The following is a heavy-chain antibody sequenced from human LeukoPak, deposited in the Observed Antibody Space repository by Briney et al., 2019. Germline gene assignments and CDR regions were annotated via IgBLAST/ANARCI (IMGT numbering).Heavy chain of an antibody. V-gene: IGHV3-49*04. Sequence: PPGGSLRLSCTASGFTFGDYAMSWVRQAPGKGLEWVGFIRSKAYGGTTEYAASVKGRFTISRDDSKSIAYLQMNSLKTEDTAVYYCTRGFSDYGNYVSYFDYGGQGPLVTVSS. D-gene: IGHD4-11*01. J-gene: IGHJ4*02. CDR3: TRGFSDYGNYVSYFDY. CDR2: IRSKAYGGTT. CDR1: GFTFGDYA.